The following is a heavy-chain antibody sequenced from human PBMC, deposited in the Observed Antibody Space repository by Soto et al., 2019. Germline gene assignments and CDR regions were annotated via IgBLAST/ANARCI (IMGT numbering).Heavy chain of an antibody. CDR1: GFTFSNYG. Sequence: GGSLRLSCQASGFTFSNYGMHWVRQAPGKGLEYVSGISTNGGSTYHANSVRARFTISRDNSKNTLYLQMGSLRVEDMAIYYCARDRRPSRWSDAFDIWGQGTLVTVSS. D-gene: IGHD2-15*01. CDR3: ARDRRPSRWSDAFDI. V-gene: IGHV3-64*01. J-gene: IGHJ3*02. CDR2: ISTNGGST.